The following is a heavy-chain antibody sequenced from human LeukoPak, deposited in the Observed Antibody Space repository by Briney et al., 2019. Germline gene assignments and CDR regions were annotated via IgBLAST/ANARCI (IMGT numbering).Heavy chain of an antibody. CDR3: ARHIRSGWSRYFDY. CDR1: GFSISSYY. V-gene: IGHV4-59*08. Sequence: PSETLSLTCTVSGFSISSYYWSWIRQPPGKGLEWIGYIYYSGSTNHNPSLKSRVTISVDTSKNQFSLKLSSVTAADTAVYYCARHIRSGWSRYFDYWGQGTLVTVSS. D-gene: IGHD6-19*01. J-gene: IGHJ4*02. CDR2: IYYSGST.